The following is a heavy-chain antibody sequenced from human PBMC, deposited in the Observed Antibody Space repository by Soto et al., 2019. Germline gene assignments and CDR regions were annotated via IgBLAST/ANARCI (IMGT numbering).Heavy chain of an antibody. Sequence: QVQLVESGGGVVQPGRSLRLSCAASGFTFSTYAMHWVRQAPAKGLEWVAIISYDGSKKYYTDSVKGRFTISRDSSMNMLYLQMNSLGGEDTAVYYGAKDSDYCDFVYYYGMDVWGQGTTVTVSS. D-gene: IGHD4-17*01. J-gene: IGHJ6*02. V-gene: IGHV3-30-3*02. CDR3: AKDSDYCDFVYYYGMDV. CDR2: ISYDGSKK. CDR1: GFTFSTYA.